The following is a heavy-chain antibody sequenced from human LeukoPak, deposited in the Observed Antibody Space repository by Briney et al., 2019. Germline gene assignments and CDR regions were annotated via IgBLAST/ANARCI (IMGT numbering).Heavy chain of an antibody. D-gene: IGHD3-3*01. CDR3: ARDTTIFGGFDY. Sequence: PSETLSLTCTVSVGSISSGDYYWSWIRQPPGKGLEWIGYIYYSGSTYYNPSLKSRVTISVDTSKNQFSLKLSSVTAADTAVYYCARDTTIFGGFDYWGQGTLVTVSS. CDR2: IYYSGST. CDR1: VGSISSGDYY. V-gene: IGHV4-30-4*01. J-gene: IGHJ4*02.